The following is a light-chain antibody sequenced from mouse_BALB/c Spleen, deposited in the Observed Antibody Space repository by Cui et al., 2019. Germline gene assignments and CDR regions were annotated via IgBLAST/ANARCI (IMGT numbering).Light chain of an antibody. CDR1: ESIDSYGNSG. CDR3: QQINEYPLT. J-gene: IGKJ5*01. Sequence: IVLTQYPASLAVSLGHRATISGRASESIDSYGNSGMHWYQQKPGQPAKLLIYRASNLESGIPARFSGSGSRTDFTLTINPVEADDVATYYCQQINEYPLTFGAGTKLELK. V-gene: IGKV3-5*01. CDR2: RAS.